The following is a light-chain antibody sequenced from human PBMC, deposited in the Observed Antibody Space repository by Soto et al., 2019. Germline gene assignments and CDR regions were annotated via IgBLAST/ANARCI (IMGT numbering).Light chain of an antibody. CDR1: SSNIGARYV. Sequence: QLVLTQPPSVSGAPGQRVSISCTGSSSNIGARYVVYWYQQLPGTAPKLLVSGVNDRPSGVPDRFSGSTSGTSASLAITGLQAEDEADHYCQSYDSSLSGSVFGTGTKVTVL. J-gene: IGLJ1*01. CDR3: QSYDSSLSGSV. CDR2: GVN. V-gene: IGLV1-40*01.